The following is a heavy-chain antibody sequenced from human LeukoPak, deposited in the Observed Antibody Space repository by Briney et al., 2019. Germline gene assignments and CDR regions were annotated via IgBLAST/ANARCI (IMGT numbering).Heavy chain of an antibody. CDR3: ARGVRAFDI. V-gene: IGHV3-23*01. CDR1: GFTFSSYA. D-gene: IGHD3-10*01. Sequence: GGSLRLSCAASGFTFSSYALTWVRQAPGKGLEWVSTISGGGDNTYYADSVKGRFTISRDNAKNSLYLQMNSLRAEDTAVYYCARGVRAFDIWGQGTMVTVSS. J-gene: IGHJ3*02. CDR2: ISGGGDNT.